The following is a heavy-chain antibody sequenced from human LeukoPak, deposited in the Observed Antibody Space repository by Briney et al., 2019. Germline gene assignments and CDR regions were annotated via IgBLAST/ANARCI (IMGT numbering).Heavy chain of an antibody. J-gene: IGHJ4*02. CDR2: IYHSGST. V-gene: IGHV4-30-2*01. Sequence: SQTLSLTCTVSGDSISSGGYYWSWIRQPPGKGLEWIGYIYHSGSTYYNPSLKSRVTISVDRSKNQFSLKLSSVTAADTAVYYCARGNTLDYSNYGDFDYWGQGTLVTVSS. D-gene: IGHD4-11*01. CDR1: GDSISSGGYY. CDR3: ARGNTLDYSNYGDFDY.